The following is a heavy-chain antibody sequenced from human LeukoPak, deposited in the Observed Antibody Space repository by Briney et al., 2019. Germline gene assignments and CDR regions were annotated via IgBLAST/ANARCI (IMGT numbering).Heavy chain of an antibody. V-gene: IGHV6-1*01. CDR2: TYYRSKWYN. Sequence: SQTLSLTCAISGDSVSSNSAAWNWIRQSPSRGLEWLGRTYYRSKWYNDYAVSVKSRITINPDTSKNQFSLQLNSVTPEDTAVYYCAREVTYGSGGGGGYYYGMDVWGQGTTVTVSS. CDR3: AREVTYGSGGGGGYYYGMDV. D-gene: IGHD3-10*01. J-gene: IGHJ6*02. CDR1: GDSVSSNSAA.